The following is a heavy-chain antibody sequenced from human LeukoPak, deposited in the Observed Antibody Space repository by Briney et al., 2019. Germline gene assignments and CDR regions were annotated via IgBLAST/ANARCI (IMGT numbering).Heavy chain of an antibody. CDR1: GDSVSSKSAA. Sequence: SQTLSLTCAISGDSVSSKSAARNWIRQSPSSGLEWVGRTYYRSKWSNDYAASVKGRITVKPDTSKNQFSLQLSSVTPEDTAVYYCARSRAATFDYWGQGTLVTVSS. J-gene: IGHJ4*02. CDR3: ARSRAATFDY. CDR2: TYYRSKWSN. D-gene: IGHD2-15*01. V-gene: IGHV6-1*01.